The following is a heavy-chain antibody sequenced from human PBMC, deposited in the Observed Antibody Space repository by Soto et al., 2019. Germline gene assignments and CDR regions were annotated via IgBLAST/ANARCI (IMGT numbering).Heavy chain of an antibody. CDR2: INHTGGT. CDR3: ATRITVFGLLIPPFDP. D-gene: IGHD3-3*01. J-gene: IGHJ5*02. V-gene: IGHV4-34*01. CDR1: GGSVNGYY. Sequence: SETLSLTCAVYGGSVNGYYWNWIRQAPGKGLEWIGEINHTGGTHYNPSLKSRGTMSVDTSKNQFSLRLSSVTAADTAIYYCATRITVFGLLIPPFDPWGQGTQVTVSS.